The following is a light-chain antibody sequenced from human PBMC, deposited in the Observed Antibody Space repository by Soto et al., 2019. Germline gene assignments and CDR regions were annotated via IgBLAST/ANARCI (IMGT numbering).Light chain of an antibody. CDR1: QSISSY. Sequence: DIQMTQSPSSLSASAGDRVTITCRASQSISSYLNWYQQKPGKAPKLLIYAASSLQSGVPSRFSGSGSGTDFTLTISSLQPEDFATYYCQQYETCSGTFGPGTKV. V-gene: IGKV1-39*01. CDR2: AAS. J-gene: IGKJ1*01. CDR3: QQYETCSGT.